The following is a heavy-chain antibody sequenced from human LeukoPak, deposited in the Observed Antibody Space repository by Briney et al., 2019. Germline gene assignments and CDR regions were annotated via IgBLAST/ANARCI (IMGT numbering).Heavy chain of an antibody. CDR2: IYYSGST. CDR1: GGSISSYY. CDR3: ARTTVRGDAFDI. Sequence: KPSETLSLTCTVSGGSISSYYWSWIRQPPGKGLEWIGYIYYSGSTNYNPSLKSRVTISVDTSKNQFSLKLSSVTAADTAVYYCARTTVRGDAFDIWGQGTMVTVSS. D-gene: IGHD3-10*01. J-gene: IGHJ3*02. V-gene: IGHV4-59*01.